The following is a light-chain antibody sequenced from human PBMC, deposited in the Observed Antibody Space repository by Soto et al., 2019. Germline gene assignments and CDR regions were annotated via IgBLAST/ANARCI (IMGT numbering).Light chain of an antibody. V-gene: IGKV3-11*01. CDR3: QHRSNWPQT. J-gene: IGKJ2*01. CDR2: DAS. CDR1: QSVSSS. Sequence: EIVLTQSPATLSLSPGERATLSCRASQSVSSSLVWYQQKPGQAPELLIYDASNRAAGIPARFSGSGSGTDFTLTISSLEPEDFAVYYCQHRSNWPQTFGQGTRLEIK.